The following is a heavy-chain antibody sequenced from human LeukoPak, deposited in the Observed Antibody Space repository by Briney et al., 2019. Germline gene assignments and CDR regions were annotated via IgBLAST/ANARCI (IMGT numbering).Heavy chain of an antibody. D-gene: IGHD3-10*01. V-gene: IGHV1-46*01. Sequence: GASVKVSCKASGYTFTSYYMHWVRQAPGQGLEWMGIINPSGGSTSYAQKFQGRVTMTRDMSTSTVYMELSSLRSEDTAVYYCARDQRRGYGSGSSIDYWGQGTLVTVSS. CDR2: INPSGGST. J-gene: IGHJ4*02. CDR1: GYTFTSYY. CDR3: ARDQRRGYGSGSSIDY.